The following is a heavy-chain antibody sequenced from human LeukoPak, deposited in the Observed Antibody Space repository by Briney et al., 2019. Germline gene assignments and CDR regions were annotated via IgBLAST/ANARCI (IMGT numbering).Heavy chain of an antibody. V-gene: IGHV3-23*01. J-gene: IGHJ1*01. CDR1: GFTVSSNY. CDR3: AKGPPLPQYFQH. Sequence: GGSLRLSCAASGFTVSSNYMSWVRQAPGKGLEWVSAISGSGDSTYYGDSVKGRFTISRDNSKNTLYLQVNSLRADDTAVYYCAKGPPLPQYFQHWGQGTLVTVSS. CDR2: ISGSGDST.